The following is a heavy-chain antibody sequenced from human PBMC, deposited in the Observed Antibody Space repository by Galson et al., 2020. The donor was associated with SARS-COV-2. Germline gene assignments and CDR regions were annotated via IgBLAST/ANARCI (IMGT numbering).Heavy chain of an antibody. CDR3: DGTGY. D-gene: IGHD1-1*01. CDR1: GFTFSTYR. CDR2: ISTTGTYM. J-gene: IGHJ4*02. V-gene: IGHV3-21*01. Sequence: GGSLSLSCAASGFTFSTYRMNWVRQAPGKGLEWVSSISTTGTYMSYADSVKGRFTISRDNAKNSLYLQMNRLRAEDTAVYYCDGTGYWGQGTLVTGSS.